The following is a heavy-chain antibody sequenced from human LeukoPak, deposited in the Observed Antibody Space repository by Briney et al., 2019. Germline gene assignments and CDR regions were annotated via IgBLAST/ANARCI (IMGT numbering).Heavy chain of an antibody. Sequence: SETLSLTCAVYGGSFSGYYWSWIRQPPGKGLEWIGEINHSGSTNYNPPLKSRVTISVDTSKNQFSLKLSSVTAADTAVYYCARVSGRGRFDPWGQGTLVTVSS. D-gene: IGHD3-10*01. CDR3: ARVSGRGRFDP. J-gene: IGHJ5*02. CDR1: GGSFSGYY. CDR2: INHSGST. V-gene: IGHV4-34*01.